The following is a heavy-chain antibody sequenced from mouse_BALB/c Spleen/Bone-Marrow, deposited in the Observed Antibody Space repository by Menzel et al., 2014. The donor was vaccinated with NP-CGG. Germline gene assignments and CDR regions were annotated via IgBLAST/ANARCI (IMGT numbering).Heavy chain of an antibody. CDR2: ISGDGGT. Sequence: VQGVESGPGLVAPSQSLSITCTVSGFSLTGYGVNWVRQPPGKGLEWLGMISGDGGTDYNSALKSRLSISKDNSKSQVFLKMNSLQTDDTARYYCAREPHYYAMDYWGQGTSVTVSS. J-gene: IGHJ4*01. V-gene: IGHV2-6-7*01. CDR1: GFSLTGYG. CDR3: AREPHYYAMDY.